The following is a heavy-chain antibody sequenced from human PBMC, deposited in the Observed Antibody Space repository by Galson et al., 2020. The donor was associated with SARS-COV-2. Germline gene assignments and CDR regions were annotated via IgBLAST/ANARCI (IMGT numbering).Heavy chain of an antibody. J-gene: IGHJ4*02. CDR1: GGSFSNYY. Sequence: SQTLSLNCAVYGGSFSNYYWSWIRQSPGQGLEWIGEINHSGSTSYHPSLKSRVTISLDTSKNQFSLKLTSVTAADTAVYYCSRGVTDSLWGQGTLVTVSS. V-gene: IGHV4-34*01. CDR3: SRGVTDSL. CDR2: INHSGST. D-gene: IGHD5-18*01.